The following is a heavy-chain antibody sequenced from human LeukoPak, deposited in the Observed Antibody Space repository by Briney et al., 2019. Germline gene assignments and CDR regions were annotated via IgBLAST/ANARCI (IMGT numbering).Heavy chain of an antibody. D-gene: IGHD3-9*01. J-gene: IGHJ6*02. V-gene: IGHV3-11*01. CDR1: GFTFRDYN. CDR3: ARSIGLTGGGVDV. Sequence: GGSLRLSCAASGFTFRDYNVNWVRQAPGKGLEWVSYITNSGSTIYYADSVKGRFTISRDNAKNSLYLQMNSLRAEDTAVYYCARSIGLTGGGVDVWGQGTTVTVSS. CDR2: ITNSGSTI.